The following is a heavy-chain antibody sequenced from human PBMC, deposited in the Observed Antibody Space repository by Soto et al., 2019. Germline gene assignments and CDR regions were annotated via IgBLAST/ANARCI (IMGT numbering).Heavy chain of an antibody. CDR1: GFTFSRHW. Sequence: GGSLRLSCAVSGFTFSRHWMHWVRQVPGKGLVWVSRINPEETTINYADSVKGRFTISRDNAKNTLYLQMNSLRDEDTAVYYCPIDFHGFYDSWGQGSLVTVSS. CDR3: PIDFHGFYDS. CDR2: INPEETTI. J-gene: IGHJ4*02. V-gene: IGHV3-74*01. D-gene: IGHD4-17*01.